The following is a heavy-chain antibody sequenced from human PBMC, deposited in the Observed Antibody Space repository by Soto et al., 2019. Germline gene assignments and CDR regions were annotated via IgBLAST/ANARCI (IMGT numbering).Heavy chain of an antibody. CDR1: GGSISSNTYY. V-gene: IGHV4-39*01. CDR3: ARKVPYAFDI. J-gene: IGHJ3*02. Sequence: SETLSLTCTVSGGSISSNTYYWGWIRQPPGKGLEWIGSIYYSGSTYYNPSLKSRVTISVDTSKNQFSLKLISVTAADTAVYYCARKVPYAFDIWGQGTMVTVSS. CDR2: IYYSGST.